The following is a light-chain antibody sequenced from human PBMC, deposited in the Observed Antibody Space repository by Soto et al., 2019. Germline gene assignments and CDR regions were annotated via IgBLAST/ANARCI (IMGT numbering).Light chain of an antibody. CDR1: QTVGYT. V-gene: IGKV3-15*01. CDR2: GAS. Sequence: EIVMTQSPATLSLSPGEGVTLSCRASQTVGYTLAWYQQKPGLAPRLLIYGASTRVTGIPARFSGSGSGTDFTLTISSLQSEDFAVYYCQQYKTWPAYTFGQGTKLEIK. J-gene: IGKJ2*01. CDR3: QQYKTWPAYT.